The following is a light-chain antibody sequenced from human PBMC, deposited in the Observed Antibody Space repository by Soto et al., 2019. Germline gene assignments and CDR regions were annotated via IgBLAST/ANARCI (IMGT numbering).Light chain of an antibody. CDR1: SSDVGGYKY. CDR3: SSYTSFKTLV. V-gene: IGLV2-14*01. J-gene: IGLJ1*01. CDR2: DVT. Sequence: QSALTQPASVSESPGQSITISCTGSSSDVGGYKYVSWYQQHPGKAPKLLIYDVTNRPSGASNRFSGSKSGYTASLTISGLQSEDEADYYCSSYTSFKTLVFGTGTKVTVL.